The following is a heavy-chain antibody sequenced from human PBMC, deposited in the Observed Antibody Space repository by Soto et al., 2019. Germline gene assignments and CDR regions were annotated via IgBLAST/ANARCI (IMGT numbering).Heavy chain of an antibody. V-gene: IGHV3-33*01. J-gene: IGHJ4*02. CDR2: IWYDGSNK. D-gene: IGHD3-10*01. CDR1: GFTFSRYG. Sequence: GGARRLSCAASGFTFSRYGMHWVRQAPGKELEWVAVIWYDGSNKYYADSVKGRFTISRDNSKNTLYLQMNSLRAEDTAVYYCARDHLWFGELSLSYYFDYWGQGTLVTVSS. CDR3: ARDHLWFGELSLSYYFDY.